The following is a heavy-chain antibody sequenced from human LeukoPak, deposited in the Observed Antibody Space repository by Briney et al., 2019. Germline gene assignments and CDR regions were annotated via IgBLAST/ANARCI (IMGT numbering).Heavy chain of an antibody. CDR2: IWPDGSYK. CDR3: VRLVAVPDAYFDY. CDR1: GFTFSTYG. V-gene: IGHV3-33*03. Sequence: PGRSLRLSCATSGFTFSTYGIHWVRQAPGKGLEWVAAIWPDGSYKYYADSVKGRFTISRDNAKNTLYLQMNSLRAEDTAVYYCVRLVAVPDAYFDYWGQGTLVTVSS. J-gene: IGHJ4*02. D-gene: IGHD2-2*01.